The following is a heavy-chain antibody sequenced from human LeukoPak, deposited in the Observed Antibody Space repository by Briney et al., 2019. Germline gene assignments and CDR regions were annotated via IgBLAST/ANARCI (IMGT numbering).Heavy chain of an antibody. J-gene: IGHJ4*02. D-gene: IGHD6-19*01. CDR2: ISGSGGNT. Sequence: PGGSLRLFCAASGFTFSRYAMSWVRQAPGKGLEWFLAISGSGGNTYYPDSGKGRFTTSKDNSKNPLYLQMNSLRPEDTALYYCAKFLGPRLAVAVTTPFDYWGQGTLVTVSS. V-gene: IGHV3-23*01. CDR1: GFTFSRYA. CDR3: AKFLGPRLAVAVTTPFDY.